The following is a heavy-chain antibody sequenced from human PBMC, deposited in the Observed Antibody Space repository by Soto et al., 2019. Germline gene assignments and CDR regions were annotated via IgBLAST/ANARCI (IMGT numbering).Heavy chain of an antibody. Sequence: GGSLRLSCAASGFTFSSYSMNWVRQAPGKGLEWVSSISSSSSYIYYADSVKGRFTISRDNAKNSLYLQMNSLRAEDTAVYYCARDVGIAAAGIPPTLDYWGQGTLVTVS. CDR2: ISSSSSYI. CDR1: GFTFSSYS. CDR3: ARDVGIAAAGIPPTLDY. D-gene: IGHD6-13*01. V-gene: IGHV3-21*01. J-gene: IGHJ4*02.